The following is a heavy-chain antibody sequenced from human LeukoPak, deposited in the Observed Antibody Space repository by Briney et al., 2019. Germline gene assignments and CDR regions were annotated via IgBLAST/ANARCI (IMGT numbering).Heavy chain of an antibody. V-gene: IGHV3-7*03. CDR3: ARDGYYFGMDV. CDR1: GFTFSSYG. CDR2: IKEDGGEK. Sequence: GGSLRLSCAASGFTFSSYGMSWVRQALGKGLEWVATIKEDGGEKHYVDSVKGRFTISRDNAKNSLHLQMNSLRAEDTAVYYCARDGYYFGMDVWGQGTTVTVSS. J-gene: IGHJ6*02.